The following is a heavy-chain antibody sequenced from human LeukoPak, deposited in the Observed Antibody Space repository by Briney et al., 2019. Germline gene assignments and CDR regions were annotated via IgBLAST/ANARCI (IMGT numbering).Heavy chain of an antibody. J-gene: IGHJ4*02. V-gene: IGHV4-59*01. Sequence: SETLPLTCTVSGGSISSYYWSWIRQPPGKGLEWIGYIYYSGSTNYNPSLKSRVTISVDTSKNQFSLKLSSVTAADTAVYYCARGSLGSGLDYWGQGTLVTVSS. CDR1: GGSISSYY. D-gene: IGHD1-26*01. CDR2: IYYSGST. CDR3: ARGSLGSGLDY.